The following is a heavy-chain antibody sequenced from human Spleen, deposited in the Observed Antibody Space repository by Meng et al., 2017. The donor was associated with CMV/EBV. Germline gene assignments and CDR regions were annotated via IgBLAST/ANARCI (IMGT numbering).Heavy chain of an antibody. V-gene: IGHV3-13*01. Sequence: GGSLRLSCAACGFTFDNYAIHWVRLTPGKGLEWVSGIGIAGDTHYTGSVKGRFTISRENDKNSLYLQMNSLRARDTAVYYCARDRYGMDVWGQGTTVTVSS. CDR2: IGIAGDT. J-gene: IGHJ6*02. CDR1: GFTFDNYA. CDR3: ARDRYGMDV.